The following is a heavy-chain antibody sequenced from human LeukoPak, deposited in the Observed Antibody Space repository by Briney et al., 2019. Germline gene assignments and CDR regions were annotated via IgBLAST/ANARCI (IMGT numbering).Heavy chain of an antibody. D-gene: IGHD5-18*01. J-gene: IGHJ4*02. CDR2: IYHSGST. Sequence: SETLSLTCAVSGGSTSSGGYSWSWIRQPPGKGLEWIGYIYHSGSTYYNPSLKSRVTISVDTSKNQFSLKLSSVTAADTAVYYCARVGGYSYGTFDYWGQGTLVTVSS. CDR1: GGSTSSGGYS. V-gene: IGHV4-30-2*01. CDR3: ARVGGYSYGTFDY.